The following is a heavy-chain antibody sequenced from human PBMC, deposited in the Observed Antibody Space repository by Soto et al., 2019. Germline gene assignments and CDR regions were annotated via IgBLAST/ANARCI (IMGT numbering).Heavy chain of an antibody. D-gene: IGHD3-10*01. J-gene: IGHJ6*02. V-gene: IGHV1-69*13. CDR2: IIPIFGTA. CDR1: GGTFSSYA. CDR3: ARVLWFGVYYYYGMDV. Sequence: SVKVSCKASGGTFSSYAISWVRQAPGQGLEWMGGIIPIFGTANYAQKFQGRVTITADESTSTAYMELSSLRSEDTAVYYCARVLWFGVYYYYGMDVWGQGTTVTVS.